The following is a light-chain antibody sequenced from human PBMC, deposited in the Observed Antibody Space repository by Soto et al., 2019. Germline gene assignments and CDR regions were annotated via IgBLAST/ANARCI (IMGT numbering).Light chain of an antibody. V-gene: IGLV1-44*01. Sequence: QLVLTQPPSVSGTPGQRVTISCSGSSSNIGSNTVSWYQQLPGTAPKLLIYSNDQRPSGVPDRFSDSKSGTSDSLVISGLQSEDEADYYCAAWDASLNGPVFGGGTKLTVL. J-gene: IGLJ3*02. CDR3: AAWDASLNGPV. CDR2: SND. CDR1: SSNIGSNT.